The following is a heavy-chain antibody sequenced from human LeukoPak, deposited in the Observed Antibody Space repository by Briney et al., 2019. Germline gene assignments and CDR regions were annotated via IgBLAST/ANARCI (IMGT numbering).Heavy chain of an antibody. J-gene: IGHJ1*01. D-gene: IGHD6-6*01. CDR2: IIPIFGTA. V-gene: IGHV1-69*05. CDR1: GGTFSSYA. CDR3: ATIAASDAEYFQH. Sequence: SVKVSCKASGGTFSSYAISWVRQAPGQGLEWMGGIIPIFGTANYAQKFQGRVTMTRDTSTSTVYMDVSSLRSDDTAVYYCATIAASDAEYFQHWGQGTLVTVSS.